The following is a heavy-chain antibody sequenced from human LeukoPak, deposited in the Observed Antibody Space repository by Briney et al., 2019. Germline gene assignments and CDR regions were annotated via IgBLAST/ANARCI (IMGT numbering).Heavy chain of an antibody. J-gene: IGHJ4*02. CDR1: GFTFSSYD. D-gene: IGHD2-15*01. V-gene: IGHV3-23*01. Sequence: GGSLRLSCAASGFTFSSYDMKWVRQAPGKGLEWVSAISTSGGSTYYADPVKGRFTISRDNSKNTLFLQMNSLRAEDTAVYYCAKGRSGCGGGSCYIVDYWGQGTLVTVSS. CDR2: ISTSGGST. CDR3: AKGRSGCGGGSCYIVDY.